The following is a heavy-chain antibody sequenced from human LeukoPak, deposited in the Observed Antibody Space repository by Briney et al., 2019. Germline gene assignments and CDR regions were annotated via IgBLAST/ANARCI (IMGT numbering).Heavy chain of an antibody. D-gene: IGHD3-10*01. CDR2: IYHSGST. Sequence: SQTLSLTCAVSGGTISSGGYSWSWIRQPPGKGLEWIGYIYHSGSTYYNPPLKSRVTIPVDRSKNQFSPKLSSVTAADTAVYYCARAGYGSGPREPYYYGMDVWGKGTTVTVSS. CDR3: ARAGYGSGPREPYYYGMDV. V-gene: IGHV4-30-2*01. CDR1: GGTISSGGYS. J-gene: IGHJ6*04.